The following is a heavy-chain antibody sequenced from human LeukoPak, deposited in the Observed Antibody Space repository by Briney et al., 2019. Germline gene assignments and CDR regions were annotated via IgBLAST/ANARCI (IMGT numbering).Heavy chain of an antibody. CDR3: ARFNGSGRKSRRFDY. CDR1: GGSISSGGYY. CDR2: INHSGST. V-gene: IGHV4-39*07. J-gene: IGHJ4*02. D-gene: IGHD3-10*01. Sequence: SETLSLTCTVSGGSISSGGYYWSWIRQPPGKGLEWIGEINHSGSTNYNPSLKSRVTISVDTSKNQFSLKLSSVTAADTAVYYCARFNGSGRKSRRFDYWGQGTLVTVSS.